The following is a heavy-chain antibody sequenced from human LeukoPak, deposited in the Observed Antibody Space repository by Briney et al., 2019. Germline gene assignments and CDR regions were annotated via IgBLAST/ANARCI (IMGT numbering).Heavy chain of an antibody. CDR2: ITSSGHST. CDR3: ARIYGSSWYFPD. D-gene: IGHD6-13*01. CDR1: GFTFSDYS. V-gene: IGHV3-11*01. Sequence: PGGSLRLSCAASGFTFSDYSMTWIRRAPGKGLEWVSYITSSGHSTSYADSVKGRFIISRDNAKNSLYLQMNSLRAHDTAVFYCARIYGSSWYFPDWGQGTLVTVSS. J-gene: IGHJ4*02.